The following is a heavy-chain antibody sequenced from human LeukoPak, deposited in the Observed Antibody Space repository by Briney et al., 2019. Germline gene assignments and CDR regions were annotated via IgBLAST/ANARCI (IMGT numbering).Heavy chain of an antibody. CDR1: GYTFTGYY. Sequence: ASVKVSCKASGYTFTGYYMHWVRQAPGQGLEWMGWINPNSGGTNYAQKFQGWVTMTRDTSISTAYMELSRLRSDDTAVYYCARAGYGSSWYYFDYWGQGTLVTVSS. V-gene: IGHV1-2*04. D-gene: IGHD6-13*01. J-gene: IGHJ4*02. CDR2: INPNSGGT. CDR3: ARAGYGSSWYYFDY.